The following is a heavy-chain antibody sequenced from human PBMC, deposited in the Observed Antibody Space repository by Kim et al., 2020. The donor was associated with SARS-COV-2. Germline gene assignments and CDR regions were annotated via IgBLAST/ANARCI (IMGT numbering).Heavy chain of an antibody. D-gene: IGHD6-19*01. Sequence: NYNPPLKRRVTISGDTSKNQFSLKLSSVTAADTAVYYCARLSSGWYYFDYWGQGTLVTVSS. J-gene: IGHJ4*02. V-gene: IGHV4-59*08. CDR3: ARLSSGWYYFDY.